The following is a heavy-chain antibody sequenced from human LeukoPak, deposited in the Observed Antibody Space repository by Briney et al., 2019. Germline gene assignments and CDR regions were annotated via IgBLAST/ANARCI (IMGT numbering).Heavy chain of an antibody. J-gene: IGHJ4*02. CDR1: GYSLSRGYY. D-gene: IGHD2-15*01. CDR2: IYQTGRT. Sequence: PSETLSLTCAVSGYSLSRGYYWGWIRQAPGKGLEWIGIIYQTGRTNYNPSLKSRVTMSVDTSKNQFSLRLSSVTAADTAVYYCARAGCSGGSCYIRGFFDYWGQGTLVTVSS. V-gene: IGHV4-38-2*01. CDR3: ARAGCSGGSCYIRGFFDY.